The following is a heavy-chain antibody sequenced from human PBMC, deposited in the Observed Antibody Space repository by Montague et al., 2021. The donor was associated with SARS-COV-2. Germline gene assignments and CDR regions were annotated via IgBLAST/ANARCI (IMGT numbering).Heavy chain of an antibody. CDR3: ARSDSSGPWAYYYYMDV. Sequence: SVKVSCKASGYTFTSYAMNWVRQAPGQGLEWMGWINTNTGNPTYAQGFTGRFVLSLDTSVSTAYLQISSLKAEDTAVYYCARSDSSGPWAYYYYMDVWGKGTTVTVSS. CDR2: INTNTGNP. V-gene: IGHV7-4-1*02. CDR1: GYTFTSYA. J-gene: IGHJ6*03. D-gene: IGHD3-22*01.